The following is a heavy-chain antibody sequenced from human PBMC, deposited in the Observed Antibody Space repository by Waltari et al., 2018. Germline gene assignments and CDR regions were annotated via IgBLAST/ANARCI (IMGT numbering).Heavy chain of an antibody. CDR3: ARGYSSSWSLFGY. CDR2: INHSGST. CDR1: GGSFSGYY. J-gene: IGHJ4*02. V-gene: IGHV4-34*01. Sequence: QVQLQQWGAGLLKPSETLSLTCAVYGGSFSGYYWHWIRQPPGKGLEWIGEINHSGSTNYNPSLKSRVTISVDTSKNQFSLKLSSVTAADTAVYYCARGYSSSWSLFGYWGQGTLVTVSS. D-gene: IGHD6-13*01.